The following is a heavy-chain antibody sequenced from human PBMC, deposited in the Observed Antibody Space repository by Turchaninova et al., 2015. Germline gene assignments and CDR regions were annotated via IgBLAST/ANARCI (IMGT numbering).Heavy chain of an antibody. Sequence: GGSLRLSCAASGFTFSNYAMTWVRQAPGKGLEWVSAISGSGDSTYSADSVKGRFTISRDNSKNTLYLQMNSLRAEDTAVYYCAKGYCSSASCSFDYWGQGTLVTVSS. D-gene: IGHD2-2*01. CDR3: AKGYCSSASCSFDY. V-gene: IGHV3-23*01. CDR2: ISGSGDST. CDR1: GFTFSNYA. J-gene: IGHJ4*02.